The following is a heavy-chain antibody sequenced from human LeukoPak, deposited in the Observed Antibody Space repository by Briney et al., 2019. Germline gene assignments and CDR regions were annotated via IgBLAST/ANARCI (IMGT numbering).Heavy chain of an antibody. D-gene: IGHD6-6*01. CDR3: ASGSSIAAPADAFDT. Sequence: TSETLSLTCTVSGGSISSYYWSWIRQPAGKGLEWIGRIYTSGSTNYNPSLKSRVTMSVDTSKNQFSLKLSSVTAADTAVYYCASGSSIAAPADAFDTWGQGTMVTVSS. CDR1: GGSISSYY. V-gene: IGHV4-4*07. CDR2: IYTSGST. J-gene: IGHJ3*02.